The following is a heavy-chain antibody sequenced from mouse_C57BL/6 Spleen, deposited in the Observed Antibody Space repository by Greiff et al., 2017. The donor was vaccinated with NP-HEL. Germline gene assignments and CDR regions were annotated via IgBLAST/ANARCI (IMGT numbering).Heavy chain of an antibody. V-gene: IGHV1-5*01. D-gene: IGHD2-13*01. Sequence: VQLQESGTVLVRPGASVKMSCKTSGYTFTSYWMHWVKQRPGQGLEWIGAIYPGNSDTSYNQKFKGKAKLTAVTSASTAYMELSSLTNEDSAVFYGTRGGDYVLYYVDYWGQGTTLTVSA. CDR3: TRGGDYVLYYVDY. CDR2: IYPGNSDT. CDR1: GYTFTSYW. J-gene: IGHJ2*01.